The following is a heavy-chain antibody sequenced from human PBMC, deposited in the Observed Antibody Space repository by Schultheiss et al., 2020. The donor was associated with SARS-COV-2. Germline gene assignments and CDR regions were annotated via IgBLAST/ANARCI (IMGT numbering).Heavy chain of an antibody. V-gene: IGHV3-48*03. D-gene: IGHD1-26*01. J-gene: IGHJ3*02. CDR2: ISSSGSTI. CDR3: AHLGATRRLIDAFDI. Sequence: AGSLRLSCAASGFTFSSYEMNWVRQAPGKGLEWVSYISSSGSTIYYADSVKGRFTISRDNAKNSLYLQMNSLRAEDTAVYYCAHLGATRRLIDAFDIWGQGTMVTVSS. CDR1: GFTFSSYE.